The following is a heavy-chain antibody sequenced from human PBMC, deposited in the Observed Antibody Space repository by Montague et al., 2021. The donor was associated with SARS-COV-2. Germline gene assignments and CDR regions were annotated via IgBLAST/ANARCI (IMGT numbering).Heavy chain of an antibody. Sequence: PALVKPTQTLTLTCTFSGFSLSTTGVAVGWIRQSPGKALEWLALIFWDDDKRYSPSLENRVTITGDTSKNQVVLTVTNMDPVDTATYYCAHRLSTAGGGFGFWGQGTTVTVSS. CDR1: GFSLSTTGVA. V-gene: IGHV2-5*02. J-gene: IGHJ3*01. CDR3: AHRLSTAGGGFGF. CDR2: IFWDDDK. D-gene: IGHD2-21*02.